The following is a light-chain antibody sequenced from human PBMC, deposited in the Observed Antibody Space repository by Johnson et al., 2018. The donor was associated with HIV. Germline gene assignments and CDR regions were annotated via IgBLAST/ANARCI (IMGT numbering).Light chain of an antibody. Sequence: QSVLTQPPSVSAAPGQKVTISCSGSSSNIGNNYVSWYQQLPGTAPKLLIYEKNKRPSGIPDRFSASKSGTSATLEIPGLPTGDEADSYCGTWHNSLSTGGVFGTGTKVTVL. CDR1: SSNIGNNY. V-gene: IGLV1-51*02. CDR3: GTWHNSLSTGGV. J-gene: IGLJ1*01. CDR2: EKN.